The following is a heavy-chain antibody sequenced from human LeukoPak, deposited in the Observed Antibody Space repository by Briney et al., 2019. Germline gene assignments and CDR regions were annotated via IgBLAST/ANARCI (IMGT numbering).Heavy chain of an antibody. J-gene: IGHJ6*03. V-gene: IGHV4-34*01. D-gene: IGHD6-13*01. CDR2: INHSGST. Sequence: PSETLSLTCAVYGGSFSGYYWSWIRQPPGKGLEWIGEINHSGSTNYNPSLKSRVTISVDTSKNQFSLKLSSVTAADTAVYYCARGHSSSWFPNYYYYYYMDVWGKGTTVTVSS. CDR1: GGSFSGYY. CDR3: ARGHSSSWFPNYYYYYYMDV.